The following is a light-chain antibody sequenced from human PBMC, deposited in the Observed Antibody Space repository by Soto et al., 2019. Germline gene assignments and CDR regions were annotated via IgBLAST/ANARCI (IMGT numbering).Light chain of an antibody. Sequence: DIVMTQSPDSLAVSLGERATINCKSSQSVLYSSNNKNCLAWYQHKAGQPPKLLISWASTRESGVPDRFSGSGSGTDFTLTISSLRAEDVAVYYGQQYYATPRTFGQGTKVEIK. CDR3: QQYYATPRT. J-gene: IGKJ1*01. CDR1: QSVLYSSNNKNC. CDR2: WAS. V-gene: IGKV4-1*01.